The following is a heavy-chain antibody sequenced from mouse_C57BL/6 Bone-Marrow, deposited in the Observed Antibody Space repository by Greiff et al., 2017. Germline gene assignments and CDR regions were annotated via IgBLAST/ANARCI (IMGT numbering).Heavy chain of an antibody. Sequence: EVKLVESGGGLVKPGGSLKLSCAASGFTFSSYTMSWVRQTPEKRLEWVATISGGGGNTYYPDSVKGRFTISRDNAKNTLYLQMSSLRSEATALYYCARDPPQGAYWGQGTLVTVSA. CDR1: GFTFSSYT. CDR2: ISGGGGNT. V-gene: IGHV5-9*01. J-gene: IGHJ3*01. CDR3: ARDPPQGAY.